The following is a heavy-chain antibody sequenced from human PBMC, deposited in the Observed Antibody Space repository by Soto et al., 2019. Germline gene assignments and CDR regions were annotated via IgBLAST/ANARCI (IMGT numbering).Heavy chain of an antibody. CDR1: GFTVRNNF. CDR3: AREEGSAYNFGYGMDV. J-gene: IGHJ6*02. CDR2: IYNGGRP. Sequence: EMQLVETGGDLIQPGGSLRLSCAASGFTVRNNFMNWVRQAPGKGLEWVSIIYNGGRPDYADSVTGRFTDSRDNSKNALYLQMNSLSVEDTGVYYCAREEGSAYNFGYGMDVWGQGTTATISS. V-gene: IGHV3-53*02. D-gene: IGHD3-3*01.